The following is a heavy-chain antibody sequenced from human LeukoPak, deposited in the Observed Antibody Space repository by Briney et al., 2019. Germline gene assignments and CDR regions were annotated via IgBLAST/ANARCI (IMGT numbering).Heavy chain of an antibody. CDR3: ASLDILIDWSDP. CDR1: GGSISSNTW. D-gene: IGHD3-9*01. CDR2: IYRSGST. V-gene: IGHV4-4*02. J-gene: IGHJ5*02. Sequence: PSETLSLTCTVSGGSISSNTWWSWVRQPPGKGLEWIGEIYRSGSTNYNPSLKTRVTMAVDKSKNQFSLKLTSVTAADTVVYYCASLDILIDWSDPWGQGTLVTVSS.